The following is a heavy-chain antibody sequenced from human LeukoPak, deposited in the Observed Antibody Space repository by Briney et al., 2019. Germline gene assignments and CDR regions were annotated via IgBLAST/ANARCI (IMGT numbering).Heavy chain of an antibody. CDR2: IYTSGST. J-gene: IGHJ4*02. CDR1: GGSISSGSYY. D-gene: IGHD1-26*01. CDR3: ARELSWELLGLVDEYYFDY. Sequence: SQTLSLTCTVSGGSISSGSYYWSWIRQPAGKGLGWIGRIYTSGSTNYNPSLKSRVTISVDTSKNQFSLKLSSVTAADTAVYYCARELSWELLGLVDEYYFDYWGQGTLVTVSS. V-gene: IGHV4-61*02.